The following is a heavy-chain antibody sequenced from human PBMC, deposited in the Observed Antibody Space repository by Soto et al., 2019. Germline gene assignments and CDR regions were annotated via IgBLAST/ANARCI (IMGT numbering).Heavy chain of an antibody. D-gene: IGHD3-22*01. Sequence: EVQLLESGGGLLQPGGSLRLSCAASGFTFSSYAMTWVRQAPGKGLEWVSAITRSGDYTQYADSVKGRFTISRDNTKNTLYLQMINRRAVDTAVYYCAKVGYYCEQFAHWDFVLWGRGTVVTVSS. CDR3: AKVGYYCEQFAHWDFVL. CDR1: GFTFSSYA. V-gene: IGHV3-23*01. CDR2: ITRSGDYT. J-gene: IGHJ2*01.